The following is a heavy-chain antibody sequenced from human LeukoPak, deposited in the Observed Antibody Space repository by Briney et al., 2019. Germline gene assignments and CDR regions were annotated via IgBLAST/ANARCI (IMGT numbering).Heavy chain of an antibody. CDR2: IYYSGST. J-gene: IGHJ4*02. V-gene: IGHV4-59*06. CDR1: GGSISSYY. Sequence: SETLSLTSTVSGGSISSYYWSWIRQHPGKGLEWIGYIYYSGSTYYNPSLKSRVTISVDTSKNQFSLKLSSVTAADTAVYYCARAPPGLGLDYWGQGTLVTVSS. CDR3: ARAPPGLGLDY. D-gene: IGHD1-14*01.